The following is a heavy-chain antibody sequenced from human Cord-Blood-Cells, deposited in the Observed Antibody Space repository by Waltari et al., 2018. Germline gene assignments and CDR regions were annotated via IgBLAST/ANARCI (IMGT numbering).Heavy chain of an antibody. J-gene: IGHJ3*02. V-gene: IGHV4-39*01. Sequence: QLQLQESGTGLVKPSETLSLTCTVSGGSISSSSYYWGWIRQPPGKGLEWIGSIYYSGSTYYNPSLKSRVTISVDTSKNQFSLKLSSVTAADTAVYYCARRGRGDYAFDIWGQGTMVTVSS. D-gene: IGHD2-21*02. CDR3: ARRGRGDYAFDI. CDR1: GGSISSSSYY. CDR2: IYYSGST.